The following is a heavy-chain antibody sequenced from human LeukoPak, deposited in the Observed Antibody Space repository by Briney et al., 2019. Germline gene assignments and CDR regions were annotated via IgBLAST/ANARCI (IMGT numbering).Heavy chain of an antibody. CDR3: ARDPPTLGGSDAFDI. J-gene: IGHJ3*02. D-gene: IGHD3-16*01. Sequence: PSETLSLTCTVSGGSISSYYWSWIRQPAGKGLEWIGRIYTSGSTNYNPSLKSRVTMSVDTSKNQFSLKLSSVTAADTAVYYCARDPPTLGGSDAFDIWGQGTMVTVSS. CDR2: IYTSGST. V-gene: IGHV4-4*07. CDR1: GGSISSYY.